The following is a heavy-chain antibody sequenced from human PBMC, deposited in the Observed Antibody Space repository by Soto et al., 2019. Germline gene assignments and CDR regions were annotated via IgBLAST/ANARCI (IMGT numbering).Heavy chain of an antibody. J-gene: IGHJ4*02. CDR3: AREMVRGVGSDY. Sequence: QVQLVQSGAEVKKPGASVKVSCKASGYTFTSYGISWVRQAPGQGLEWMGWIRTYNGNTKYAQKPQGRITITTDTSTSTAYMERRSLRSDDTAVFYCAREMVRGVGSDYWGQGTLVTVSS. CDR1: GYTFTSYG. D-gene: IGHD3-10*01. V-gene: IGHV1-18*01. CDR2: IRTYNGNT.